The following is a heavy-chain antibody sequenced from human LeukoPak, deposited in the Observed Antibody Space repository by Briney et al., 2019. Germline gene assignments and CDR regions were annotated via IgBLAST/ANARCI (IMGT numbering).Heavy chain of an antibody. CDR1: GFNFRNYD. CDR2: IRSDANNK. Sequence: GGSLRLSCAASGFNFRNYDMHWVRQAPGKGLEWVASIRSDANNKYYADSVKGRFTISRDNAKNTLFLQMNSLRAEDTAVYYCARVEVSCSSTSCHSIYYYYGMDVWGQGTTVTVSS. D-gene: IGHD2-2*01. J-gene: IGHJ6*02. CDR3: ARVEVSCSSTSCHSIYYYYGMDV. V-gene: IGHV3-33*01.